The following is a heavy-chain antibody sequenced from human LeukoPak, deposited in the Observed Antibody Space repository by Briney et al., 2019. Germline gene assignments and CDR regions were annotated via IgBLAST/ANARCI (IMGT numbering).Heavy chain of an antibody. D-gene: IGHD2-15*01. J-gene: IGHJ5*02. CDR3: ARRLGYCSGGSCGTGGWFDP. CDR2: INAGNGNT. V-gene: IGHV1-3*01. Sequence: ASVKVSCKASGYTFTDYALHWVRQVPGQMLEWMGWINAGNGNTKYSQNFQGRVTITRDTSASTAYMELSSPRSEDTAVYYCARRLGYCSGGSCGTGGWFDPWGQGTLVTVSS. CDR1: GYTFTDYA.